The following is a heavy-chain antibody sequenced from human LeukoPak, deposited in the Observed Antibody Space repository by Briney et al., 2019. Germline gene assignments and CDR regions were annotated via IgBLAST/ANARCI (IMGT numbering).Heavy chain of an antibody. CDR1: GGSFSGYY. CDR3: ARGRGTRRENWFDP. V-gene: IGHV4-34*01. J-gene: IGHJ5*02. D-gene: IGHD1-7*01. Sequence: SETLSLTCAVYGGSFSGYYWSWVRQPPGKGLEWIGEINHSGSTNYNPSLKSRVTISVDTSKNQFSLKLSSVTAADTAVYYCARGRGTRRENWFDPWGQGTLVTVSS. CDR2: INHSGST.